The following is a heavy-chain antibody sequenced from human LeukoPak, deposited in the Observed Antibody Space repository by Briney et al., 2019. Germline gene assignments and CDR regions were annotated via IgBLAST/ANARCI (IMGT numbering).Heavy chain of an antibody. CDR3: ARHSLAAAGTRVAVAGVFDY. D-gene: IGHD6-13*01. Sequence: SETLSLTCTVSGGSISSYYWSWIRQPPGKGLEWIGYIYYSGSTNYNPSLKSRVTISVDTSKNQFSLKLSSVTAADTAVYYCARHSLAAAGTRVAVAGVFDYWGQGTLVTVSS. V-gene: IGHV4-59*08. CDR2: IYYSGST. J-gene: IGHJ4*02. CDR1: GGSISSYY.